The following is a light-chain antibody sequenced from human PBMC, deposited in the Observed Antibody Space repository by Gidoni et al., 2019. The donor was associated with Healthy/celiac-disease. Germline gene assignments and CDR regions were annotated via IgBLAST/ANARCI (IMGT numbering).Light chain of an antibody. V-gene: IGKV1-39*01. CDR2: AAS. Sequence: DIQMTQSPSSLSASVGDRVTITCRASQSISSYLNWYQQKPGKAPKLLIYAASSLQSGVPSKFSVSGSGTDFTLTISSLQPEDFATYYCQQSYSTPRLTFGGXTKVEIK. CDR3: QQSYSTPRLT. CDR1: QSISSY. J-gene: IGKJ4*01.